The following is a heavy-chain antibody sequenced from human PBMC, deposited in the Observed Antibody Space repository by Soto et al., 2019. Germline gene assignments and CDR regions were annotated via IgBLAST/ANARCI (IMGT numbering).Heavy chain of an antibody. J-gene: IGHJ5*02. D-gene: IGHD3-10*01. V-gene: IGHV3-23*01. CDR3: VKNSGWFNT. CDR1: GFTSGTTD. Sequence: QLLQSGGGLVQPGGSLTLSCAASGFTSGTTDMSWVRQAPGEGLEWVSTIDGSGGITYYADSVKGRFTISRDNSRNTVYLQMNSLRGDDTALYYCVKNSGWFNTWGQGALVTVSS. CDR2: IDGSGGIT.